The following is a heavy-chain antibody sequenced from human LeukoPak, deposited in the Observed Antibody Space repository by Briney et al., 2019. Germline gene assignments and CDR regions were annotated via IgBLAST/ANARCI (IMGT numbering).Heavy chain of an antibody. CDR2: LYYSGST. V-gene: IGHV4-59*08. CDR3: ARLSGYSSSGKTRNWFDP. J-gene: IGHJ5*02. D-gene: IGHD6-13*01. CDR1: GGSISSYY. Sequence: PSETLSLTCTVSGGSISSYYWSWIRQPPGKGLEWIGYLYYSGSTNYNPSLKSRVTISVDTSKNQFSLKLSSVTAADTAVYYCARLSGYSSSGKTRNWFDPWGQGTLVTVSS.